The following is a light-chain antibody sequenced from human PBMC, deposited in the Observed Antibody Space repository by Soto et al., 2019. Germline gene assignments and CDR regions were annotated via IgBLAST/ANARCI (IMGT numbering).Light chain of an antibody. CDR3: QQSGSLTMYI. Sequence: EIVLTQSPGTLSLSPGERATLSCRASQSVSSRYLAWYQHKPGQAPRRIIYAASNRTTGIPARFSGSGSGTDLTIIISKLKPEDLAVEYLQQSGSLTMYIFPQGSKL. J-gene: IGKJ2*01. CDR2: AAS. CDR1: QSVSSRY. V-gene: IGKV3-20*01.